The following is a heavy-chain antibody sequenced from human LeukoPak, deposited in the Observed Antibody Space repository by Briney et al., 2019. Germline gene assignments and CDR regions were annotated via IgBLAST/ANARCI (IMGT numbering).Heavy chain of an antibody. CDR1: GFTFRSYG. V-gene: IGHV3-33*01. J-gene: IGHJ4*02. Sequence: GGSLRLSCAASGFTFRSYGMHWVRQAPGKGLEWVAVIWYDGSNKYYADSVKGRFTISRDNSNNTLYLQMNSLRAEDTAVYYCARGCGSGWGKDYWGQGTLVTVSS. CDR3: ARGCGSGWGKDY. D-gene: IGHD6-19*01. CDR2: IWYDGSNK.